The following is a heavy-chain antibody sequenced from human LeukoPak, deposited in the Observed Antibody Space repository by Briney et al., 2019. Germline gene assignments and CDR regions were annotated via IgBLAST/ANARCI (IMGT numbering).Heavy chain of an antibody. CDR1: GFTVSSNY. J-gene: IGHJ5*02. D-gene: IGHD6-13*01. Sequence: PGGSLRLSCAASGFTVSSNYMSWVRQAPGKGLEWVSSISSSSSYIYYADSVKGRFTISRDNAKNSLYLQMNSLRAEDTAVYYCAREKGVFSSRGGFDPWGQGTLVTVSS. CDR2: ISSSSSYI. V-gene: IGHV3-21*01. CDR3: AREKGVFSSRGGFDP.